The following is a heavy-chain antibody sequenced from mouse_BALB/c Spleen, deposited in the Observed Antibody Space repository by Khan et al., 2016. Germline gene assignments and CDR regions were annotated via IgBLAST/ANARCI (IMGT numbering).Heavy chain of an antibody. J-gene: IGHJ4*01. D-gene: IGHD2-4*01. Sequence: EVELVESGGGLVQPGGSLKLSCAASGFTFSSYGMSWVRQTPDKRLELVATINSNGGSTYYPDSVKGRFTISRDNAKNTLYLQMSSLKSEDTAMYYCARGKGLPSAMDYWGQGTSVTVSS. CDR2: INSNGGST. V-gene: IGHV5-6-3*01. CDR1: GFTFSSYG. CDR3: ARGKGLPSAMDY.